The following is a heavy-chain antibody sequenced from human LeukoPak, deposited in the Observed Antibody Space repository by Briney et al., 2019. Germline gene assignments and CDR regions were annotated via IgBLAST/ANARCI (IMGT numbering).Heavy chain of an antibody. CDR1: GFTFSSYN. J-gene: IGHJ4*02. D-gene: IGHD3-22*01. Sequence: GGSLRLSCAASGFTFSSYNMQRVRQAPGKGLEWVAGTSYDGSKKFYADSVKGRFTISRDNSQNTLFLQMNSLRPEDTAIYYCAKPRGLDYYDSSVILDYWGQGTLVTVSS. CDR2: TSYDGSKK. V-gene: IGHV3-30*18. CDR3: AKPRGLDYYDSSVILDY.